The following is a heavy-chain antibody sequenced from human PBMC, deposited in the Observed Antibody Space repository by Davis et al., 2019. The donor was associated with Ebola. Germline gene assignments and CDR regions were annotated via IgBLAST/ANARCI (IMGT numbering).Heavy chain of an antibody. D-gene: IGHD3-22*01. J-gene: IGHJ4*02. Sequence: GGSLRLSCAASGFSFNEVWMHWVRQAPGKGLEWVSSISSSSSYIYYADSVKGRFTISRDNAKNSLYLQMNSLRAEDTAVYYCHPITMIDYWGQGTLVIVSS. V-gene: IGHV3-21*01. CDR2: ISSSSSYI. CDR3: HPITMIDY. CDR1: GFSFNEVW.